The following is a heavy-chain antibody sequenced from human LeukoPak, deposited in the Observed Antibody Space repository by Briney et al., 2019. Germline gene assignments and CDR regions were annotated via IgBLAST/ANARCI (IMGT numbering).Heavy chain of an antibody. J-gene: IGHJ3*02. CDR3: ARQGGITMTRPDAFDI. V-gene: IGHV3-48*03. CDR2: ISSSGSTI. Sequence: GGSLRLSCAASGFTFSSYEMNWVRQAPGKGLEWVSYISSSGSTIYYADSVKGRFTISRDNAKNSLYLQMNSLRAEDTAVYYCARQGGITMTRPDAFDIWGQGTMVTVSS. D-gene: IGHD3-22*01. CDR1: GFTFSSYE.